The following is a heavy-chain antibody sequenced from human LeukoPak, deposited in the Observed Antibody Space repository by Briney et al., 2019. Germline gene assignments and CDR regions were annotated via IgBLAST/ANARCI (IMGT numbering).Heavy chain of an antibody. J-gene: IGHJ4*02. D-gene: IGHD2-15*01. V-gene: IGHV4-34*01. Sequence: SETLSLTCAVYGGSFSGYYWSWIRQPPGKGLEWIGEINHSGSTNYNPSLKSRVTISVDTSKNQFSLKLSSVTAADTAVYYCARDPPRARYCSGGSRSHSFDYWGQGTLVTVSS. CDR1: GGSFSGYY. CDR3: ARDPPRARYCSGGSRSHSFDY. CDR2: INHSGST.